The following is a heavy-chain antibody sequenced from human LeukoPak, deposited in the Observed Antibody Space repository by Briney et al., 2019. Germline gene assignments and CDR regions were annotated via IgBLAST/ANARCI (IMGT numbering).Heavy chain of an antibody. CDR2: ISAYNGNT. Sequence: ASVKVSCKASGYTFTSYGISWVRQAPGQGLEWMGWISAYNGNTNYAQKLQGRVTMTRDMSTSTVYMELSSLRSEDTAVYYCARYDYGDSAFDYWGQGTLVTVSS. CDR3: ARYDYGDSAFDY. J-gene: IGHJ4*02. D-gene: IGHD4-17*01. V-gene: IGHV1-18*01. CDR1: GYTFTSYG.